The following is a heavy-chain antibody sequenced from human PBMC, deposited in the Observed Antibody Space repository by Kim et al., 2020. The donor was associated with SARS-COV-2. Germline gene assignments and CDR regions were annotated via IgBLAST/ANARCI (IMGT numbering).Heavy chain of an antibody. Sequence: GGSLRLSCAASGFPFSNYWMHWVRQAPGKGLVWVSRINIYGRTTSYADSVRGRFTISRDNAKNTLYLQMNSLRAEDTAVYYCATEILGPIDKGVYGGQG. CDR3: ATEILGPIDKGVY. CDR1: GFPFSNYW. D-gene: IGHD7-27*01. V-gene: IGHV3-74*01. J-gene: IGHJ4*02. CDR2: INIYGRTT.